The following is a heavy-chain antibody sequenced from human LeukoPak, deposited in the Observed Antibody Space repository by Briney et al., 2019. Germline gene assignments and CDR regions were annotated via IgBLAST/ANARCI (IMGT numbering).Heavy chain of an antibody. CDR3: ATSQSKQLVLDP. CDR2: IYHSGST. J-gene: IGHJ5*02. Sequence: TSETLSLTCTVSGGSISSGGYYWSWIRQPPGKGLEWIGYIYHSGSTYYNPSLKSRVTISVDRSKNQFSLKLSSVTAADTAVYYCATSQSKQLVLDPWGQGTLVTVSS. V-gene: IGHV4-30-2*01. D-gene: IGHD6-6*01. CDR1: GGSISSGGYY.